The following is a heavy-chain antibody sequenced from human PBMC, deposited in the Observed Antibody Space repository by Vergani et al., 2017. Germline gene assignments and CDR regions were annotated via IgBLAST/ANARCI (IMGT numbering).Heavy chain of an antibody. V-gene: IGHV4-39*07. J-gene: IGHJ4*02. CDR3: ARAYCGGDCYSDY. CDR1: GGSISSSSYY. D-gene: IGHD2-21*02. Sequence: QLQLQESGPGLVKPSETLSLTCTVSGGSISSSSYYWGWIRQPPGKGLEWIGSIYYSGSTNYNPSLKSRVTISVDTSKNQLSLKLSSVTAADTAVYYWARAYCGGDCYSDYWGQGTLVTVSS. CDR2: IYYSGST.